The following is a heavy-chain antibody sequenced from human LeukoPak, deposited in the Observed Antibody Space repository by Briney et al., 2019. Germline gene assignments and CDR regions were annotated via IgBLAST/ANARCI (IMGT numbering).Heavy chain of an antibody. J-gene: IGHJ3*02. Sequence: PSETLSLTCTVSGGSISSSSYYWGWIRQPPGKGLEWIGSIYYSGSTYYNPSLKSRVTISVDTSKNQFSLRLSSVTAADTAVYYCARFMSPITMIVVAHHIDAFDIWGQGTMVTVSS. CDR3: ARFMSPITMIVVAHHIDAFDI. D-gene: IGHD3-22*01. CDR1: GGSISSSSYY. CDR2: IYYSGST. V-gene: IGHV4-39*01.